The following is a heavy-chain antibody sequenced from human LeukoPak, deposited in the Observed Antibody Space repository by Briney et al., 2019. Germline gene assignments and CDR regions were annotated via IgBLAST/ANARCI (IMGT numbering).Heavy chain of an antibody. J-gene: IGHJ4*02. CDR1: GGSISSYY. D-gene: IGHD3-10*01. Sequence: SETLSLACTVSGGSISSYYWSWIRQPPGEGLEWIGYIYYSGSTNYNPSLKSRVTISVDTSKNQFSLKLSSVTAADTAVYYCARMTWSGSGFLDYWGQGTLVTVSS. CDR3: ARMTWSGSGFLDY. V-gene: IGHV4-59*08. CDR2: IYYSGST.